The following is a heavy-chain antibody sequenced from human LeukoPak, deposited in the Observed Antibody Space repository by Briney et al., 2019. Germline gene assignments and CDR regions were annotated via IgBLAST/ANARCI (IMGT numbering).Heavy chain of an antibody. V-gene: IGHV7-4-1*01. J-gene: IGHJ4*02. D-gene: IGHD6-6*01. CDR1: GHTFTNYA. Sequence: ASVKVSCKASGHTFTNYAMNWVRQAPGQGLEWMGWINTNTGNPMYAQGFTGRFVFSLDTSVSTAYLQIGSLKAEDTAIYYCAIIVPPFDFWGQGTLVTVSS. CDR3: AIIVPPFDF. CDR2: INTNTGNP.